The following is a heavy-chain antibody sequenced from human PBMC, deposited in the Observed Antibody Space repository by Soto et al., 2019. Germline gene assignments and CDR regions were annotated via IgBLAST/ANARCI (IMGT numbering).Heavy chain of an antibody. Sequence: QVQLQQWGAGLLKPSETLSLTCAVYGGSFSGYYWSWIRQPPGKGLEWIGEINHSGSTNYNPSLKSRVTISVDTSKNQFSLTLSSVTAADTAVYYCARGSPVGGYCSGGSCPPGYFDYWGQGTLVTVSS. CDR2: INHSGST. V-gene: IGHV4-34*01. CDR1: GGSFSGYY. CDR3: ARGSPVGGYCSGGSCPPGYFDY. J-gene: IGHJ4*02. D-gene: IGHD2-15*01.